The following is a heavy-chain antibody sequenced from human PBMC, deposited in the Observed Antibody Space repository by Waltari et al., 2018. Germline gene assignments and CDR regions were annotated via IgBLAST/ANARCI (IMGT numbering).Heavy chain of an antibody. V-gene: IGHV3-21*01. CDR1: GFTFSSYS. D-gene: IGHD2-15*01. CDR2: ISSSSSYI. J-gene: IGHJ4*02. Sequence: EVQLVESGGGLVKPGGSLRLSCAASGFTFSSYSMNWVRQAPGEGLVWVSSISSSSSYIYYADSVKGRFTISRDNAKNSLYLQMNSLRAEDTAVYYCARVGRENCSGGSCYSGEYDYWGQGTLVTVSS. CDR3: ARVGRENCSGGSCYSGEYDY.